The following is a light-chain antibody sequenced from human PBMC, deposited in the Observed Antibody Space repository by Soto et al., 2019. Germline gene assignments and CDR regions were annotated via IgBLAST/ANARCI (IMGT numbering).Light chain of an antibody. CDR1: SSDVGGYNY. Sequence: QSALTQPASVSGSPGQSITISCTGTSSDVGGYNYVSWYQQHPGKAPKLMIYDVSNRPSGVSNRFSGSKSGNTASLTISGLQDEEDADYCCSSYTSSSTLVVFGGGTKLTV. CDR2: DVS. J-gene: IGLJ2*01. CDR3: SSYTSSSTLVV. V-gene: IGLV2-14*01.